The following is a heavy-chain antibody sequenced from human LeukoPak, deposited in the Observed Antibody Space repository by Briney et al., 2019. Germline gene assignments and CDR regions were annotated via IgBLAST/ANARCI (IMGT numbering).Heavy chain of an antibody. CDR2: INPNSGGT. Sequence: GASVKVSCKASGYTFTGYYMHWVRQAPGQGLEWMGWINPNSGGTNYAQKLQGRVTMTTDTSTSTAYMELRSLRSDDTAVYYCARSGIAAAAENDYWGQGTLVTVSS. D-gene: IGHD6-13*01. CDR1: GYTFTGYY. CDR3: ARSGIAAAAENDY. J-gene: IGHJ4*02. V-gene: IGHV1-2*02.